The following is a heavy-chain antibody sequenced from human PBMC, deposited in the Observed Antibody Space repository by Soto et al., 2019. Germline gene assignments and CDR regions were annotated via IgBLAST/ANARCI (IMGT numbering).Heavy chain of an antibody. CDR2: IFYPGST. CDR3: ASLDYGDSAFDA. CDR1: GGSINSASYH. V-gene: IGHV4-31*03. J-gene: IGHJ4*02. Sequence: QVQLQESGPGLVQPSETLSLTCSVSGGSINSASYHWSWLRQHPGKGLEFIGYIFYPGSTYYNTSLETRLTISVDKSKNHVYLRLNAVTAADTAVYYCASLDYGDSAFDAWGRGILVTVSS. D-gene: IGHD4-17*01.